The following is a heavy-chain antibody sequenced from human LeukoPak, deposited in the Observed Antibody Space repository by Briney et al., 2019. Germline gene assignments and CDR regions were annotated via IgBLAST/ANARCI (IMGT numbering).Heavy chain of an antibody. V-gene: IGHV3-53*01. CDR1: GFTVSSNY. Sequence: GGSLRLSCAASGFTVSSNYMSWVRQAPGKGLEWVSVIYSGGSTYYADSVKGRFTISRDNSKNTLYLQMNSLRAEDTAVYYCARDRRLVVAATPLFYYYGMDVWGQGTTVTVSS. D-gene: IGHD2-15*01. CDR3: ARDRRLVVAATPLFYYYGMDV. J-gene: IGHJ6*02. CDR2: IYSGGST.